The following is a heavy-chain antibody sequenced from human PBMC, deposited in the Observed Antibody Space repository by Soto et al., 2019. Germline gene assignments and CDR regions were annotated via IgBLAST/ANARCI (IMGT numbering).Heavy chain of an antibody. D-gene: IGHD2-8*02. V-gene: IGHV3-30-3*01. Sequence: QVQLVESGGGVVQPGRSLRLSCAASGFTFSTYAMHWVRQAPGKGLEWVAVISYDGSNKYYADSVKGRFTISRDNSKKTLYVQMDSLRPEDTAVYYCARDWVAYAAHYYYGLDVWGQGTTVTVSS. J-gene: IGHJ6*02. CDR3: ARDWVAYAAHYYYGLDV. CDR2: ISYDGSNK. CDR1: GFTFSTYA.